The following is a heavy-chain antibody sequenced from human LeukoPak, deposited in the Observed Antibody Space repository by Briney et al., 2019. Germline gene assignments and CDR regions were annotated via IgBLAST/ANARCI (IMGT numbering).Heavy chain of an antibody. CDR3: ARGGPGPYDYFDY. V-gene: IGHV4-39*07. D-gene: IGHD3-3*01. CDR1: GGSISSGGYY. Sequence: SETLSLTCTVSGGSISSGGYYWSWIRQPPGKGLEWIANIYHSGSTYYNPSLKSRVTISVDTSKNQFSLKLSSVTAADTAVYYCARGGPGPYDYFDYWGQGTLVTVSS. J-gene: IGHJ4*02. CDR2: IYHSGST.